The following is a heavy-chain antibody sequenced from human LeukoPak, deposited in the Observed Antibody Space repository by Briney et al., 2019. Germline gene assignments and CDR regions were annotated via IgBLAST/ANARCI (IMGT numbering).Heavy chain of an antibody. CDR3: AKHDGYGSGRWDWFDP. CDR1: GHTFTTYT. Sequence: ASVKVSCKASGHTFTTYTLHWVRQAPGQSLEWMGSLNPINGDTKYAQKFNGRVTMTRDTSITTAYLELHSLRSDDTAVYYCAKHDGYGSGRWDWFDPWGQGTLVTVSS. J-gene: IGHJ5*02. V-gene: IGHV1-2*02. D-gene: IGHD3-10*01. CDR2: LNPINGDT.